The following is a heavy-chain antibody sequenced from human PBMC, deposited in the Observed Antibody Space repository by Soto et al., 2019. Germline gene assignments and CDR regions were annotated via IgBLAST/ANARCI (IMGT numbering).Heavy chain of an antibody. CDR2: IYYSGST. Sequence: SETLSLTCTVSGGSISSYYWSWIRQPPGKGLEWIGYIYYSGSTNYNPSLKSRVTISVDTSKNQFSLKLSSVTAADTAVYYCARARIQIWLGDYYGMDVWGKGTTVTVSS. D-gene: IGHD5-18*01. CDR1: GGSISSYY. V-gene: IGHV4-59*01. J-gene: IGHJ6*04. CDR3: ARARIQIWLGDYYGMDV.